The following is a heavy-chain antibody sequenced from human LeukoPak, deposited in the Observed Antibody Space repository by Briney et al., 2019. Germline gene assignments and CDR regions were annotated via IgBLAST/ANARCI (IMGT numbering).Heavy chain of an antibody. CDR2: INTYNGKT. V-gene: IGHV1-18*01. Sequence: ASVKVSCKASGYTFTSNGINWVRQAPGQGLEWMGWINTYNGKTNYAQRLQGRVTMTTDTSTSTAYMEVRSLRSDDTAVYYCARVSGYYGDYFFVPTQTTDAFDIWGQGTMVTVSS. D-gene: IGHD4-17*01. CDR1: GYTFTSNG. J-gene: IGHJ3*02. CDR3: ARVSGYYGDYFFVPTQTTDAFDI.